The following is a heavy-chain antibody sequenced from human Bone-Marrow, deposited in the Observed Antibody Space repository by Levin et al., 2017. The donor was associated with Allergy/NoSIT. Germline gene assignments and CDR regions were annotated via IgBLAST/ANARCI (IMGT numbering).Heavy chain of an antibody. CDR2: IYHSGST. CDR3: ARGNSVSEWSYHFDY. Sequence: LETLSLTCAVSGDSISNSHWWTWVRQPPGKGLEWIGEIYHSGSTNYNPSLQSRVTISLDKSKNQFSLSLSSVTAADTAVYYCARGNSVSEWSYHFDYWGQGMLVTVSS. V-gene: IGHV4-4*02. D-gene: IGHD3-3*01. J-gene: IGHJ4*02. CDR1: GDSISNSHW.